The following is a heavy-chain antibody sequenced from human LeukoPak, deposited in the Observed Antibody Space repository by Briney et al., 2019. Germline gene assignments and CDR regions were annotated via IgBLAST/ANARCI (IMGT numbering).Heavy chain of an antibody. J-gene: IGHJ3*01. CDR1: GGSISSSSYY. CDR3: ARGVSYYYGGNEHGAFDF. D-gene: IGHD4-23*01. V-gene: IGHV4-39*07. Sequence: SETLSLTCTVSGGSISSSSYYWGWIRQPPGKGLEWIGSIYYSGSTYYNPSLKSRVTISVDTSKNQFSLKLSSVTAADTAVYYCARGVSYYYGGNEHGAFDFWGQGTMVTVSS. CDR2: IYYSGST.